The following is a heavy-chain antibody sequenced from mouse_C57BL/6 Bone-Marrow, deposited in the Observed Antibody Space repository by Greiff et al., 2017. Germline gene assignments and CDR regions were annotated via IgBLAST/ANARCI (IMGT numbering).Heavy chain of an antibody. CDR2: IHPNSGST. V-gene: IGHV1-64*01. CDR1: GYTFTSYW. J-gene: IGHJ1*03. CDR3: ARRDYWYFDV. Sequence: QVQLQQPGAELVKPGASVKLSCKASGYTFTSYWMHWVKQRPGQGLEWIGMIHPNSGSTNYNEKFKSKATLTVDKSSSPAYMQLSSLTSEDSAVYYCARRDYWYFDVWGTGTTVTVSS.